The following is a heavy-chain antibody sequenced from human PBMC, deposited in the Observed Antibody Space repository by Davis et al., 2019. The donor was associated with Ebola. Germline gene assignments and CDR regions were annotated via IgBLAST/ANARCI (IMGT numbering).Heavy chain of an antibody. D-gene: IGHD3-22*01. J-gene: IGHJ4*02. V-gene: IGHV3-21*01. Sequence: GGSLRLSCAASGFTFSSYSMNWVRQAPGKGLERVSSTSSSSFEIYYADSVKGRFTISRDNAKNSLYLQLNSLRAEDTAVYYCARGLYYLDTTGHYSQMYYLDYWGQGTLVAVSS. CDR2: TSSSSFEI. CDR1: GFTFSSYS. CDR3: ARGLYYLDTTGHYSQMYYLDY.